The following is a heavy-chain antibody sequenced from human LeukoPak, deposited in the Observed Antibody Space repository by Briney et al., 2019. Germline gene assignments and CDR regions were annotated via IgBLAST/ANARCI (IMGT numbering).Heavy chain of an antibody. CDR2: IYSGGST. CDR1: GFSVSNNY. V-gene: IGHV3-66*02. D-gene: IGHD2-15*01. Sequence: GGSLRLSCAASGFSVSNNYMSWVRQAPGKGLEWVSSIYSGGSTYYADSVKGRFTISRDNSRNTLYLQMNSLRAEDTAVYYCARDHTLNYWGQGTLVTVSS. J-gene: IGHJ4*02. CDR3: ARDHTLNY.